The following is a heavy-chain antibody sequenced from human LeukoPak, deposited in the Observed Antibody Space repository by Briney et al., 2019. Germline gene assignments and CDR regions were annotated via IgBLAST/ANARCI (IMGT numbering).Heavy chain of an antibody. J-gene: IGHJ6*02. CDR2: IYTGDSDT. CDR3: ARRSLNYYGMDV. CDR1: GSRFTSYW. Sequence: GGSLQTSGKGSGSRFTSYWIGWVRRLPGKGLEGMGIIYTGDSDTRYSPSCQGQVTISVDKSISTAYLQWSSLKASDTAMYYCARRSLNYYGMDVWGQGTTVTVSS. V-gene: IGHV5-51*01.